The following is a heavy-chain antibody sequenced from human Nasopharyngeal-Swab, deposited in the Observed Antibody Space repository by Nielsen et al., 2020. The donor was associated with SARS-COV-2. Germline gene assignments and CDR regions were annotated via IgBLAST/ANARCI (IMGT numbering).Heavy chain of an antibody. J-gene: IGHJ1*01. Sequence: GGSLRLSCAASGFTFSSYGMHWVRQAPGRGLEWVAVISYDGSNKYCADSVKGRFTISRDNSKNTLYLQMNSLRADDTAVYYCAKDPSIVVVTAEYFQHWGQGTLVTVSS. D-gene: IGHD2-21*02. CDR3: AKDPSIVVVTAEYFQH. CDR2: ISYDGSNK. CDR1: GFTFSSYG. V-gene: IGHV3-30*18.